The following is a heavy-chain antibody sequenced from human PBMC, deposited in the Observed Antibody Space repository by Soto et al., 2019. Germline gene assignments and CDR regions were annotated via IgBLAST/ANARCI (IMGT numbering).Heavy chain of an antibody. J-gene: IGHJ5*02. CDR3: ARGFPLWFDP. CDR1: GYTFTNYA. Sequence: QVQLVQSGAEEKKPGASVKVSCKASGYTFTNYAMNWVRQAPGQRLEWMGWINAGNGNTKYSQKFQGRVTITRDTSASTAYMELSSLRSEDTAVYYSARGFPLWFDPWGQGTLVTVSS. CDR2: INAGNGNT. D-gene: IGHD3-16*02. V-gene: IGHV1-3*05.